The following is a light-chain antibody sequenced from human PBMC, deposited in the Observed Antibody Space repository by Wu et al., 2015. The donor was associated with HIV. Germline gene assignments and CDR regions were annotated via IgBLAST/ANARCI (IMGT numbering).Light chain of an antibody. V-gene: IGKV3-20*01. CDR2: ATS. CDR1: QSVGSSY. J-gene: IGKJ5*01. Sequence: EIVLTQSPGTLSLSPGERATLSCRASQSVGSSYLAWYQQKGGQAPRLLIYATSTRATGVPDRFSGSGSGTDFTLTITRLEPEDFAVYYCQQYDTSITFGQGTRL. CDR3: QQYDTSIT.